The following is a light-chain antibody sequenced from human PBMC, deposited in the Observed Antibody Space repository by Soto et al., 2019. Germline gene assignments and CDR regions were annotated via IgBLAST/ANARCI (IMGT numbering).Light chain of an antibody. CDR2: DTS. Sequence: EIVVTQSPATLSASPGARVTLSCRASQFVSRRLAWYHQRPGQVPRRLIYDTSTRAPGISARFSGSGSGTEFTLTISSLQSEDFAVYYCQEYIHWPPGMFGPGTTVDIK. CDR3: QEYIHWPPGM. J-gene: IGKJ1*01. V-gene: IGKV3-15*01. CDR1: QFVSRR.